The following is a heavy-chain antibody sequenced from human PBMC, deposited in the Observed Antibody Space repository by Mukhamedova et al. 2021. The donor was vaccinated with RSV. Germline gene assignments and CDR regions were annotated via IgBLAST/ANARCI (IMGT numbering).Heavy chain of an antibody. J-gene: IGHJ5*02. CDR2: INPQNGIT. D-gene: IGHD3-10*01. CDR3: ARVPLLWPQLRFEP. Sequence: GIAWVRQAPGQGLEWMGWINPQNGITNYAQKFQDRVIMTTDTPTRTGYMELTSLRSDDTAVYFCARVPLLWPQLRFEPWGQGT. V-gene: IGHV1-18*01. CDR1: G.